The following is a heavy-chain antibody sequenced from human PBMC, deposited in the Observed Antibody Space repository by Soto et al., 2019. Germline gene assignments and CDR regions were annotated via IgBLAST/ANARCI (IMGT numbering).Heavy chain of an antibody. CDR2: IYPGDSDT. D-gene: IGHD6-19*01. CDR1: GYAFSSYW. Sequence: GESLKISCQGSGYAFSSYWIAWVRQMPGKGLEWMGIIYPGDSDTRYSPSFQGQVTISVDTSINTAYLQWSSLKASDSAMYYCARHGSSGWYDKFDYWGQGTLVTVSS. CDR3: ARHGSSGWYDKFDY. J-gene: IGHJ4*02. V-gene: IGHV5-51*01.